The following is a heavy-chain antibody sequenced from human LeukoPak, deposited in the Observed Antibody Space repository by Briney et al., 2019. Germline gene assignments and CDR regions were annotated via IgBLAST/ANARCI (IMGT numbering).Heavy chain of an antibody. Sequence: ASVKVSCKASGYTFTGYYMHWVRQAPGQGLEWMGWINPNSGGTNYAQKFQGRVTMTRDTSISTAYMELSRLRSDDTAVYYCARPAVLLWFGELSAFDIWGQGTRVTVSS. CDR1: GYTFTGYY. CDR3: ARPAVLLWFGELSAFDI. J-gene: IGHJ3*02. D-gene: IGHD3-10*01. V-gene: IGHV1-2*02. CDR2: INPNSGGT.